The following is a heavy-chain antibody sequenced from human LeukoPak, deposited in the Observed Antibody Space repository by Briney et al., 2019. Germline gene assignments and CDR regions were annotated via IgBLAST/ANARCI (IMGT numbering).Heavy chain of an antibody. Sequence: SETLSLTCTVSGGSISSYHWTWIRQPPGRGLEWMGYVYYSGSTNYNPSLKSRVTISIDTSKNQFSLKLSSVTAADTAVYYCARGTTYYYGSGSSGLDPWGQGTLVTVSS. J-gene: IGHJ5*02. CDR3: ARGTTYYYGSGSSGLDP. D-gene: IGHD3-10*01. V-gene: IGHV4-59*01. CDR1: GGSISSYH. CDR2: VYYSGST.